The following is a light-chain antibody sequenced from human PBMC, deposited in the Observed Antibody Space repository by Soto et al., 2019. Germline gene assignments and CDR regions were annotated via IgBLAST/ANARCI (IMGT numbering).Light chain of an antibody. CDR2: GAS. J-gene: IGKJ2*01. CDR1: QSVSSN. V-gene: IGKV3-15*01. Sequence: EIVLTQSPATLSVSPGERATLSCRASQSVSSNLAWYQQKPGQAPRLLIYGASTRATGIPARFSGSGSGTDFTLTISRLEPEDFAVYYCQQYNNWPPYTFGQGTKVDIK. CDR3: QQYNNWPPYT.